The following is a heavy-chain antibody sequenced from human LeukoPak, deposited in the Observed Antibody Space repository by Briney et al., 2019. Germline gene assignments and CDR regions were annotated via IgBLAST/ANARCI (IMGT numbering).Heavy chain of an antibody. D-gene: IGHD6-13*01. CDR3: ARDPESSSFDL. V-gene: IGHV3-7*01. CDR2: IDQGGSVR. CDR1: GFSFSTYW. Sequence: GGSLRLSCAASGFSFSTYWMSWIRQTPEKGLEFVANIDQGGSVRNYMDSLKGRCTISRDNAKKSLYLEINSLRADDTAVYYCARDPESSSFDLWGRGALVTVSS. J-gene: IGHJ4*02.